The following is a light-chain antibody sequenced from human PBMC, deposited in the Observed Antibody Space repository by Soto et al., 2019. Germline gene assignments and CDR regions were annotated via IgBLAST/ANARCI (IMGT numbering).Light chain of an antibody. Sequence: EIELTQSPGTLSLSPGERATLPCIASQSVKSSYLAWYQHKPGQAPRLLIYGTSSRATGIPDRFSGSGSGTDFTLTISRLEPEDFAVYYCQQYGSSITFGQGTRLEIK. CDR2: GTS. V-gene: IGKV3-20*01. J-gene: IGKJ5*01. CDR1: QSVKSSY. CDR3: QQYGSSIT.